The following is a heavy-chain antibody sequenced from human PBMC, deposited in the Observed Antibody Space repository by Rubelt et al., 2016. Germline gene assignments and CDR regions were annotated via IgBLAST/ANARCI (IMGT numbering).Heavy chain of an antibody. CDR1: GGSFSGYY. V-gene: IGHV4-34*01. Sequence: QVQLQQWGAGLLKPSETLSLTCAVYGGSFSGYYRSWIRQPPGKGLEWIGEVNDSGSTNYNPSLKSRVTIAVDTSTNQFSLRLSAVTAADTAVYYCARDSSKENWFDPWGQGTLVTVSS. D-gene: IGHD6-19*01. J-gene: IGHJ5*02. CDR2: VNDSGST. CDR3: ARDSSKENWFDP.